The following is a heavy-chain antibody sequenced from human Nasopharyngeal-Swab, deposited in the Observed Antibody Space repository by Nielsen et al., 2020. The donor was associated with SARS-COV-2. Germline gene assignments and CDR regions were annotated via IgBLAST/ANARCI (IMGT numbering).Heavy chain of an antibody. Sequence: ASVKVSCKASGYTFTSYYMHWVRQAPGQGLEWMGIINPSGGSTSYAQKFQGRVTMTRDTSTSTVYMELSSLGSEDTAVYYCASSVVVISSFDYWGQGTLVTVSS. V-gene: IGHV1-46*01. CDR3: ASSVVVISSFDY. D-gene: IGHD3-22*01. J-gene: IGHJ4*02. CDR1: GYTFTSYY. CDR2: INPSGGST.